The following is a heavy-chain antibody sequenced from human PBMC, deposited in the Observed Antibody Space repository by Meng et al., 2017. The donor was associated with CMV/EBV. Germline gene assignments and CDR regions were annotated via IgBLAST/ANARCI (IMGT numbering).Heavy chain of an antibody. J-gene: IGHJ4*02. CDR1: GYTFTGYY. CDR3: ARVQVRGEMATPAGY. CDR2: INPNSGGT. Sequence: QVELLQSGAEVKKPGASVKVSCKASGYTFTGYYMHWVRQAPGQGLEWMGWINPNSGGTNYAQKFQGRVTMTRDTSISTAYMELSRLRSDDTAVYYCARVQVRGEMATPAGYWGQGTLVTVSS. V-gene: IGHV1-2*02. D-gene: IGHD5-24*01.